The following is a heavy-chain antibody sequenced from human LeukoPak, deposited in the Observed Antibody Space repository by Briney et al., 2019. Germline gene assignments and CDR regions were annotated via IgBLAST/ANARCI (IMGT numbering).Heavy chain of an antibody. V-gene: IGHV3-49*04. Sequence: GGSLRLSCTASGFTFGDYAMSWVRQAPGKGLGWVGFIRSKAYGGTTEYAASVKGRFTISRDDSKSIAYLQMNSLKTEGTAVYYCTSDSSGSIWGQGTLVTVSS. D-gene: IGHD6-19*01. CDR3: TSDSSGSI. J-gene: IGHJ4*02. CDR2: IRSKAYGGTT. CDR1: GFTFGDYA.